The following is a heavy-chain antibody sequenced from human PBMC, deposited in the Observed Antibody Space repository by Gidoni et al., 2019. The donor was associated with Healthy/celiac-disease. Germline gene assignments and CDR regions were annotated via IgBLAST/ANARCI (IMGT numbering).Heavy chain of an antibody. CDR1: GGTFSSYA. V-gene: IGHV1-69*04. CDR3: ARPVQLERPAYYYYYGMDV. CDR2: IIPILGIA. Sequence: QVQLVQSGAEVKKPGSSVKVSCKASGGTFSSYAISWVRQAPGQGLEWMGRIIPILGIANYAQKFQGRVTITADKSTSTAYMELSSLRSEDTAVYYCARPVQLERPAYYYYYGMDVWGQGTTVTVSS. J-gene: IGHJ6*02. D-gene: IGHD1-1*01.